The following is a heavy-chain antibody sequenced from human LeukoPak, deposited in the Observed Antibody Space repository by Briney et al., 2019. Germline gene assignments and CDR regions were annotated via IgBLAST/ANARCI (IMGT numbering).Heavy chain of an antibody. CDR1: GFTVSSNY. CDR2: IYSGGST. J-gene: IGHJ3*02. Sequence: PGGSLRLSCAASGFTVSSNYMSWVRQAPGKGLEWVSVIYSGGSTYYADSVKGRFTISRDNSKNTLYLQMNSLRAEDTAVYYCARDRSGSYLDAFDIWGQGTMVTVSS. D-gene: IGHD1-26*01. V-gene: IGHV3-53*01. CDR3: ARDRSGSYLDAFDI.